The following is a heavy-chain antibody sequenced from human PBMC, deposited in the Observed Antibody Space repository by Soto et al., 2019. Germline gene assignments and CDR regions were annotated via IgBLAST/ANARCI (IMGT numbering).Heavy chain of an antibody. CDR2: ISDSTI. D-gene: IGHD3-22*01. V-gene: IGHV3-11*01. J-gene: IGHJ4*02. CDR1: GFTFSDYY. Sequence: QVQLVESGGGLVKPGGSLRLSCAVSGFTFSDYYMSWIRQAPGKGLEWVSYISDSTIYYADSVKGRFTISRDNAKNSLYLQMNSLRPEDTALYYCARESMYYYDSSGKALAFDYWGQGTLVTVSS. CDR3: ARESMYYYDSSGKALAFDY.